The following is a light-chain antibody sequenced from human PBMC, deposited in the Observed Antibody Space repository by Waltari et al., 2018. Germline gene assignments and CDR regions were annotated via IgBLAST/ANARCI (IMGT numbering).Light chain of an antibody. V-gene: IGKV1-5*03. CDR2: KAY. Sequence: DIQMTQSPSTLSASVGDRVTITCRASQSISSWLAWYQQKPGKAPKLLNYKAYSLERGVPSRCSGSGSGTEFTLTISSLQPDDFATDYCQQYNSYPWTFGQGTKVEIK. J-gene: IGKJ1*01. CDR1: QSISSW. CDR3: QQYNSYPWT.